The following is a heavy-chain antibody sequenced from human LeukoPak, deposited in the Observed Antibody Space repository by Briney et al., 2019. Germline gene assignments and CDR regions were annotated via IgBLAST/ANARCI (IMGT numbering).Heavy chain of an antibody. CDR1: GFTFDDYA. CDR3: ARDLGQQLVSYYFDY. J-gene: IGHJ4*02. D-gene: IGHD6-13*01. V-gene: IGHV3-9*01. Sequence: GRSLRLSCAASGFTFDDYAMHWVRQAPGKGLEWVSGISWNSGSMGYADSVKGRFTISRDNSKNTLYLQMNSLRAEDTAVYYCARDLGQQLVSYYFDYWGQGTLVTVSS. CDR2: ISWNSGSM.